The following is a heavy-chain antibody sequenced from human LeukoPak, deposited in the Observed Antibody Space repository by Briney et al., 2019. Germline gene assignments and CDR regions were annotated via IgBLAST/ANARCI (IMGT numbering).Heavy chain of an antibody. J-gene: IGHJ3*02. CDR3: ARDAVSGDAFDI. Sequence: GGSLRLSCAASGFTVSTNFMTWVRQAPRKGLEWVSVIYSGGSTYYADSVKGRFTISRDNSKNTLYLQMNSLRAEDTAVYYCARDAVSGDAFDIWGQGTMVTVSS. CDR2: IYSGGST. V-gene: IGHV3-53*01. D-gene: IGHD3-22*01. CDR1: GFTVSTNF.